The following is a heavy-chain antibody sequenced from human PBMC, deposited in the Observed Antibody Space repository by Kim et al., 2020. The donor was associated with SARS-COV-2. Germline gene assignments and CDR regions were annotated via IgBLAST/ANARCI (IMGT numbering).Heavy chain of an antibody. CDR3: ATALSLPLISEFDY. CDR2: FDPEDGET. J-gene: IGHJ4*02. CDR1: GYTLTELS. D-gene: IGHD3-10*01. Sequence: ASVKVSCKVSGYTLTELSMHWVRQAPGKGLEWMGGFDPEDGETIYAQKFQGRVTMTEDTSTDTAYMELSSLRSEDTAVYYCATALSLPLISEFDYWGQGTLVTVSS. V-gene: IGHV1-24*01.